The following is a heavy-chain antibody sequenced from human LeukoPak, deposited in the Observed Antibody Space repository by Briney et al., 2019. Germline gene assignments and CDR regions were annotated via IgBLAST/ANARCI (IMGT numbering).Heavy chain of an antibody. Sequence: PSETLSLTCTVSGGSISSGDYYWSWIRQPPGKGLEWIGYIYYSGSTYYNPSLKSRVTISVDTSKNQFSLKLSSVTAADTAVYYCARVAAGRGYYYYMDVWGKGTTVTVSS. J-gene: IGHJ6*03. V-gene: IGHV4-30-4*08. CDR1: GGSISSGDYY. CDR3: ARVAAGRGYYYYMDV. CDR2: IYYSGST. D-gene: IGHD3-10*01.